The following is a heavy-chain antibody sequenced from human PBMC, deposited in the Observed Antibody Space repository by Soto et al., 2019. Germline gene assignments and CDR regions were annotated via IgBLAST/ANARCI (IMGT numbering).Heavy chain of an antibody. D-gene: IGHD3-9*01. CDR1: GFSLSTSGVG. J-gene: IGHJ4*02. V-gene: IGHV2-5*02. CDR2: IYWDDDK. Sequence: QITLKESGPTLVKPTPTLTLTCTFSGFSLSTSGVGVGWIRQPPGKALEWLALIYWDDDKRYSPSLKSRLTITQDTSKTQVVLTMTTMATLDTATYYCAHSGVIVTGYRSYYFAYWGQGTLVTVSS. CDR3: AHSGVIVTGYRSYYFAY.